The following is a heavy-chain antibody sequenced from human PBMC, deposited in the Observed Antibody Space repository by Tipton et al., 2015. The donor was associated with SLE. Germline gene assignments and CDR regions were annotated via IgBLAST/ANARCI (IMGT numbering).Heavy chain of an antibody. D-gene: IGHD3-22*01. Sequence: TLSLTCNVSGGSISSGGYYWSWIRQHSGKGLEWIGYTYYSGSPYYNPSLKSRVTISLDMSKNQFSLRLSSVTAADTAVYYCPIYYHDSTGLHWFDPCCQGTLVTVSS. J-gene: IGHJ5*02. CDR3: PIYYHDSTGLHWFDP. CDR1: GGSISSGGYY. V-gene: IGHV4-31*03. CDR2: TYYSGSP.